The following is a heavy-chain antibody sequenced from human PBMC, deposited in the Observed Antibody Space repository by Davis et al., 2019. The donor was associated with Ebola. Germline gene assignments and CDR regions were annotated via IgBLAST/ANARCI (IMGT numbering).Heavy chain of an antibody. D-gene: IGHD1-26*01. CDR3: ARQWGHYFDY. Sequence: GESLKISCQGSGYSFTSYWIGLVRQMPGKGLEWMGIVYPGDSETTYSPSFQGQVTISADKSISTAYLQWSSLNASDTAMYYCARQWGHYFDYWGQGTLVTVSS. CDR2: VYPGDSET. V-gene: IGHV5-51*01. CDR1: GYSFTSYW. J-gene: IGHJ4*02.